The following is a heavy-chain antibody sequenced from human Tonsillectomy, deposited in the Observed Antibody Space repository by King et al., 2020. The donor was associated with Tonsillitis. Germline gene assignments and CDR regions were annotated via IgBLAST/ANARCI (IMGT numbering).Heavy chain of an antibody. D-gene: IGHD4-17*01. Sequence: QLQESGPGLVKPSETLSLTCTVSGSSISSSSYYWVWIRQPPGKGLEWIGSIYYSGNTYYNPSLKSRVTISVDSSKNQFSLKLSSVTAADTAVYYCARDYGDYVAVDYWGQGTLVTVSS. CDR1: GSSISSSSYY. J-gene: IGHJ4*02. CDR3: ARDYGDYVAVDY. V-gene: IGHV4-39*07. CDR2: IYYSGNT.